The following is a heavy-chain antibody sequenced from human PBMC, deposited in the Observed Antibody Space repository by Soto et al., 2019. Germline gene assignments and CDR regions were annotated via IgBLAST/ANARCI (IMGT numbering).Heavy chain of an antibody. CDR3: VRGVGEDLGELSLFGDAFGI. V-gene: IGHV4-39*07. Sequence: PSETLSLTCTVSGCSISSSSYYWGWMRQPTGKGLEGIGSIYYSGSNYYNPSLKSRVTISVDTSRHQFSLKLSSVTASDTAVYDCVRGVGEDLGELSLFGDAFGIWGQGTMVTVSS. D-gene: IGHD3-16*02. CDR1: GCSISSSSYY. J-gene: IGHJ3*02. CDR2: IYYSGSN.